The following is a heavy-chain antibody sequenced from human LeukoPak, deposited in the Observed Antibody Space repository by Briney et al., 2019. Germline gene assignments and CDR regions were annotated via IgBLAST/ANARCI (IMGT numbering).Heavy chain of an antibody. CDR2: TKQDGSEK. Sequence: GGPLRLSCAASGFTFSSYWMSGGRQAPGKGQEWVANTKQDGSEKYYVDSVKGRFTVSRDNAKNSLYLQMNSLRAEDTAVYYCARGGSYYFDYWGQGTLVTVSS. CDR1: GFTFSSYW. CDR3: ARGGSYYFDY. J-gene: IGHJ4*02. D-gene: IGHD1-26*01. V-gene: IGHV3-7*01.